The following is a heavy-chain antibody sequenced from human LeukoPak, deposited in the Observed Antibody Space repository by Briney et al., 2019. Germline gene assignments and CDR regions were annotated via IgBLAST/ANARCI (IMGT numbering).Heavy chain of an antibody. D-gene: IGHD5-18*01. CDR1: GYTFTTYP. V-gene: IGHV7-4-1*02. J-gene: IGHJ4*02. Sequence: GASVKVSCKASGYTFTTYPINWVRQAPGQGLEWMGWIDTNTGSPTYAQGLTGRFVFSLDTSVSTAYLQISSLKAEDTAVYYCARDNEDTAMVHFDYWGQGTLVAVSS. CDR2: IDTNTGSP. CDR3: ARDNEDTAMVHFDY.